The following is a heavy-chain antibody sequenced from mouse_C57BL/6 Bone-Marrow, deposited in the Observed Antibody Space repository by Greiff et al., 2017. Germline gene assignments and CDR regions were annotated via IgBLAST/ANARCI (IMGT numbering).Heavy chain of an antibody. D-gene: IGHD3-2*02. J-gene: IGHJ2*01. V-gene: IGHV1-55*01. Sequence: QVQLQQPGAELVKPGASVKMSCKASGYTFTSYWITWVKQRPGQGLEWIGDIYPGSGSTNYNEKFKSKATLTVDTSSSTAYMQLSSLTSEDSAVYYCARRRDSSGYGDYWGQGTTLTVSS. CDR3: ARRRDSSGYGDY. CDR1: GYTFTSYW. CDR2: IYPGSGST.